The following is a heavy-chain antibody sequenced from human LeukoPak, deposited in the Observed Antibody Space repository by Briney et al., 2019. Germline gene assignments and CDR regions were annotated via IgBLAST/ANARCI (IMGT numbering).Heavy chain of an antibody. CDR2: INHSGST. J-gene: IGHJ1*01. Sequence: SETLSRTCAVYGGSFSGYYWSWIRQPPGKGLEWIGEINHSGSTNYNPSLKSRVTISVDTPKNQFSLKLSSVTAADTAVYYCARGIEYSSSSEYFQHWGQGTLVTVSS. V-gene: IGHV4-34*01. CDR1: GGSFSGYY. CDR3: ARGIEYSSSSEYFQH. D-gene: IGHD6-6*01.